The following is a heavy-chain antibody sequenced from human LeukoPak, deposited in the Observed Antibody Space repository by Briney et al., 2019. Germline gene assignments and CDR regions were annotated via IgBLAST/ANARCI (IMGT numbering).Heavy chain of an antibody. V-gene: IGHV3-30*02. J-gene: IGHJ4*02. CDR1: GFTFNNYG. CDR2: IRYDGTSE. CDR3: VKDNPLDY. Sequence: GGSLRLSCGASGFTFNNYGMLWVRQAPGKGLDWVAFIRYDGTSEYYADSVKGRFTISRDNSKNTLSLQMNSLRPEDTAVYYCVKDNPLDYWGQGTLVIVSS. D-gene: IGHD1-14*01.